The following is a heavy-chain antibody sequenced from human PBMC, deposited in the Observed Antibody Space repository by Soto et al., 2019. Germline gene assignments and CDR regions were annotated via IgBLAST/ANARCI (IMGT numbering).Heavy chain of an antibody. CDR3: ARRHYDILTGYYGVWDN. V-gene: IGHV3-72*01. Sequence: GGSLRLSCAASGFTFSDHYMDWVRQAPGKGLEWVGRTTNKANSYTTEYAASVKGRFTISRDDSKKSLYLQMNSLKTEDTAVYYCARRHYDILTGYYGVWDNWGRGT. CDR2: TTNKANSYTT. CDR1: GFTFSDHY. J-gene: IGHJ4*02. D-gene: IGHD3-9*01.